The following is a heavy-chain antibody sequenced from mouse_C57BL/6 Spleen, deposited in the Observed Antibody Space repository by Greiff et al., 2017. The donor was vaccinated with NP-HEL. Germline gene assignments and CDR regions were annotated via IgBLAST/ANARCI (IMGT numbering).Heavy chain of an antibody. CDR3: ARRLRDWYFDV. D-gene: IGHD1-1*01. CDR2: IDPSDSYT. V-gene: IGHV1-69*01. J-gene: IGHJ1*03. Sequence: QVQLQQPGAELVMPGASVKLSCKASGYTFTSYWMHWVKQRPGQGLEWIGEIDPSDSYTNYNQKFKGKSTLIVDKSSSTAYMQLSSLTSEDSAVYYCARRLRDWYFDVWGTGTTVTVSS. CDR1: GYTFTSYW.